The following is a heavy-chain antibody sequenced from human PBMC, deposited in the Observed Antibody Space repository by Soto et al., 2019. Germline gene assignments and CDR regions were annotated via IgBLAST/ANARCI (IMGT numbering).Heavy chain of an antibody. Sequence: SDTLSLTCTVSGGSISNYYWNWIRQSPGKGLEWIGYIYSSGSTHYNPSLQNRVTTSIDTSKNQVSLKVNSVTAADTAVYYCARDHPHSYGVYYFDYWGQGTPVTVS. J-gene: IGHJ4*02. CDR3: ARDHPHSYGVYYFDY. D-gene: IGHD5-18*01. CDR2: IYSSGST. V-gene: IGHV4-59*01. CDR1: GGSISNYY.